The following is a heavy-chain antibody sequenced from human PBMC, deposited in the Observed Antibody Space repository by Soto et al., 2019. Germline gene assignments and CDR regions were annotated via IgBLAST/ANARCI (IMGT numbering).Heavy chain of an antibody. D-gene: IGHD3-16*01. CDR3: ARDARNADYDY. J-gene: IGHJ4*02. Sequence: EVQLVESGGGLVQPGGSLRLSCEVSGFTFSIHAMNWVRQAPGKGLEWVAYIHGTRSSIYYAVSVKGRFTISRDNAKNALFLQMDSLRDEDRAVYYCARDARNADYDYWGQGTLVTVSS. CDR1: GFTFSIHA. V-gene: IGHV3-48*02. CDR2: IHGTRSSI.